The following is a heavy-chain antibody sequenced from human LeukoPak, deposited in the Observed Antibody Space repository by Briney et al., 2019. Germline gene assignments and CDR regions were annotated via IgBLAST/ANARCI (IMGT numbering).Heavy chain of an antibody. CDR3: ARRRDSGSLQHFDY. Sequence: GGSLRLSCAASGFTFSDYYMSWIRQAPGKGLEWVAYISSSGTTIYYADSVKGRFTISRDNAKNSLYLQMNSLRAEDTAVYYCARRRDSGSLQHFDYWGQGTLVTVSS. CDR2: ISSSGTTI. V-gene: IGHV3-11*01. J-gene: IGHJ4*02. D-gene: IGHD1-26*01. CDR1: GFTFSDYY.